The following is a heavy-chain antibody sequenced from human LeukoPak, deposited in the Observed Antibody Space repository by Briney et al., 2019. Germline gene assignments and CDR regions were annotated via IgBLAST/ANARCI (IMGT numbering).Heavy chain of an antibody. CDR1: GFTFSSYA. D-gene: IGHD6-19*01. CDR3: AKGVEQWLVDYMDV. CDR2: ISGSGGST. Sequence: GGSLRLSCAASGFTFSSYAMSWVRQAPGKGLGWVSAISGSGGSTYYADSVKGRFTISRDNSKNTLYLQMNSLRAEDTAVYYCAKGVEQWLVDYMDVWGKGTTVTVSS. V-gene: IGHV3-23*01. J-gene: IGHJ6*03.